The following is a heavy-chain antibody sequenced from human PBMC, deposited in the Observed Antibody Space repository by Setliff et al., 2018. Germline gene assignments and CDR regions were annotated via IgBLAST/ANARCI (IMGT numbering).Heavy chain of an antibody. CDR3: ARDRRGYSYGSLGYYYYYMDV. CDR2: IYTSGST. D-gene: IGHD5-18*01. CDR1: GGSISSYY. V-gene: IGHV4-4*07. Sequence: ETLSLTCTVSGGSISSYYWSWIRQPAGKGLEWIGRIYTSGSTNYNPSLKSRVTMSVDTSKNQFSLKLSSLTAADTAVYYCARDRRGYSYGSLGYYYYYMDVWGKGTTVTVSS. J-gene: IGHJ6*03.